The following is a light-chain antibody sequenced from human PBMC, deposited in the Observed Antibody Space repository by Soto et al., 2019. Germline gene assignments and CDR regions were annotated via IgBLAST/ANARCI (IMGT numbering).Light chain of an antibody. CDR2: DVT. J-gene: IGLJ2*01. CDR1: SSDVGTYNL. Sequence: QSALTQPASVSGSPGQSITISCTGTSSDVGTYNLVSWYQQHPGKAPKLMIYDVTNRPSGVSNRFSGSKSGNTASLIISGLQAADEAEYYYSSYTSSTLVIFGGGTKVTVL. CDR3: SSYTSSTLVI. V-gene: IGLV2-14*03.